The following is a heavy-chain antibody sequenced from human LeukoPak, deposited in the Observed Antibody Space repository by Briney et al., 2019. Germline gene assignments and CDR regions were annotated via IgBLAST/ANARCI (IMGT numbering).Heavy chain of an antibody. Sequence: PSETRSLTGTVSGGSISSYYGNWLRQPAGKGLQWIGRIYTSGSTNYNPSLKSRVTMSVDTSKNQFSLKLSSVTAADTAVYYCAEVRRDTAMVTWGQGTLVTVSS. V-gene: IGHV4-4*07. CDR1: GGSISSYY. CDR3: AEVRRDTAMVT. D-gene: IGHD5-18*01. J-gene: IGHJ5*02. CDR2: IYTSGST.